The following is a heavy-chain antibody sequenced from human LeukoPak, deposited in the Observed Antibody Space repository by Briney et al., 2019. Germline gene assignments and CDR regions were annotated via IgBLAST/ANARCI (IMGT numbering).Heavy chain of an antibody. CDR3: ARLRCYAMDV. J-gene: IGHJ6*02. CDR2: ISSSSSTI. V-gene: IGHV3-48*01. D-gene: IGHD5-24*01. CDR1: GFTFSSYS. Sequence: GGSLRLSCAASGFTFSSYSMNWVRQAPGKGLEWVSYISSSSSTIYYADSVKGRFTISRDNAKNSLYLQMNSLRAEDTAVYYCARLRCYAMDVWGQGTTVTASS.